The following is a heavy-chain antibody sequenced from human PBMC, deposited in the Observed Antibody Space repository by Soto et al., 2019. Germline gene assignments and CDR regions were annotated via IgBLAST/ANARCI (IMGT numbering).Heavy chain of an antibody. CDR1: GGSFSGYY. J-gene: IGHJ4*02. V-gene: IGHV4-34*01. Sequence: PEKLSLTCSVYGGSFSGYYWSWIRQPPGKGLEWIGEINHSGSTNYNPSLKSRVTISVDTSKNQFSLKLSSVTAADTAVYYCARGVYYDIVTGPNCAYWGQGTLVTVSS. D-gene: IGHD3-9*01. CDR2: INHSGST. CDR3: ARGVYYDIVTGPNCAY.